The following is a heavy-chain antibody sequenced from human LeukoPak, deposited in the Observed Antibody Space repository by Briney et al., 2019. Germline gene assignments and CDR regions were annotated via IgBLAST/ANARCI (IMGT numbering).Heavy chain of an antibody. CDR2: INPSGGST. D-gene: IGHD3-9*01. V-gene: IGHV1-46*01. CDR1: GYTFTSYY. CDR3: ARGGVRYFDWLAFFDY. Sequence: ASVKVSXKASGYTFTSYYMHWVRQAPGQGLEWMGIINPSGGSTSYAQKFQGRVTMTRDTSTSTVYMELSSLRSEDTAVYYCARGGVRYFDWLAFFDYWGQGTLVTVSS. J-gene: IGHJ4*02.